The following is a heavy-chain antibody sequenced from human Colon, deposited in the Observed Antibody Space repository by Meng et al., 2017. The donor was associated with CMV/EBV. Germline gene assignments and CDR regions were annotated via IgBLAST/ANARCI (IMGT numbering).Heavy chain of an antibody. Sequence: SGFICSDYRMDWIRQAPGKRLEWVARIRHKASGYTTEYAASVRGRFTVSRDDSKNSLFLQMSSLETEDTAVYHCARDGGNYDFGNYWGQGTLVTVSS. CDR3: ARDGGNYDFGNY. D-gene: IGHD1-7*01. CDR2: IRHKASGYTT. CDR1: GFICSDYR. V-gene: IGHV3-72*01. J-gene: IGHJ4*02.